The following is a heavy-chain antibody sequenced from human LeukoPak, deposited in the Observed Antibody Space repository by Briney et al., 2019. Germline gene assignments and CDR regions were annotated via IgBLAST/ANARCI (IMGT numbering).Heavy chain of an antibody. CDR1: GFTFSTYW. CDR2: IKQDGSAE. CDR3: AGDPYSSTWSYGMDV. J-gene: IGHJ6*02. Sequence: GGSLRLSCAASGFTFSTYWMSWVRQAPGKGLEWVANIKQDGSAEVYMDSVKGRFTISRDNAKNSLFLQMNTLRAEDTAVYYCAGDPYSSTWSYGMDVWGRGTTVTVSS. D-gene: IGHD6-6*01. V-gene: IGHV3-7*05.